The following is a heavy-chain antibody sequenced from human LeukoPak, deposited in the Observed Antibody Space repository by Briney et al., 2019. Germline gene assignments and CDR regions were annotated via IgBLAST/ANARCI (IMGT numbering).Heavy chain of an antibody. CDR1: GASISSYY. D-gene: IGHD1-1*01. CDR3: AREGLTTIGVIDV. Sequence: SETLSLTCSVSGASISSYYWIWIRQPPGKGPEWLGTIYYSGNTKYNSSLKGRVSILADTSNNQFSLRLSSVTAADTAVYYCAREGLTTIGVIDVWGKGTTVTVSS. V-gene: IGHV4-59*01. CDR2: IYYSGNT. J-gene: IGHJ6*03.